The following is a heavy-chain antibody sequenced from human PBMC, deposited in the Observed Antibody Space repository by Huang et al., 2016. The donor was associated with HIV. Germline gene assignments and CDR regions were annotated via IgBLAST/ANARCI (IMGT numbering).Heavy chain of an antibody. J-gene: IGHJ6*02. D-gene: IGHD2-2*03. V-gene: IGHV4-39*02. Sequence: QLRESGPGLVTPSETLSLTCSASGPSMTSSTFYWGWFRPPPGWGLEWIGSVYFLGNTYYNPSLKIRVTISIDTANKQYSMRLTSVTAADTAVYFCAREVRSVDTDRPDGYYYRGLDVWGQGTTVIVSS. CDR2: VYFLGNT. CDR3: AREVRSVDTDRPDGYYYRGLDV. CDR1: GPSMTSSTFY.